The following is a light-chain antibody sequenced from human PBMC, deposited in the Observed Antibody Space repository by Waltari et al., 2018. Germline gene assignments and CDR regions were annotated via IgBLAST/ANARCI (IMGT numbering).Light chain of an antibody. CDR2: DAS. CDR3: QKYNIWPLT. Sequence: EIVMTQSPATLSVSPGERATLSCRATQSINSNLAWYQQKPGQAPRLLIYDASTRATGIPARFSGSGSGTEFTLTISSLQSEDFAVYYCQKYNIWPLTFGGGTKVEIK. V-gene: IGKV3-15*01. J-gene: IGKJ4*01. CDR1: QSINSN.